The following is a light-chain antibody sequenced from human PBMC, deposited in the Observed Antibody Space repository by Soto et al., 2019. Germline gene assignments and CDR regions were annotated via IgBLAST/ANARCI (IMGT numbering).Light chain of an antibody. Sequence: EVVMTQSPATLSVSPGERATLSCGASQSVSSNLAWYQQKPGQAPRLLIYGASTRATGVPVRFSGSGSGTEFTLTISSLQSEDFGVYYCQQYNNWPRGTFGQGTRLEIK. CDR3: QQYNNWPRGT. V-gene: IGKV3-15*01. CDR1: QSVSSN. CDR2: GAS. J-gene: IGKJ5*01.